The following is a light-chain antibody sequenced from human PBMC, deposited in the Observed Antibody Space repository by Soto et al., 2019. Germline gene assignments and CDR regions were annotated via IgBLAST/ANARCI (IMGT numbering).Light chain of an antibody. Sequence: DIVMTQSPDSLAVSLGERATINCKSSQSVLYSSDNQNYLAWYQQKPGQPPKLLIYWASTRESGVPDRISGSGSGTDFTLTISSLQAEDVAVYYCQQYYSTPKTFSQGTKLEIK. J-gene: IGKJ2*01. CDR1: QSVLYSSDNQNY. V-gene: IGKV4-1*01. CDR3: QQYYSTPKT. CDR2: WAS.